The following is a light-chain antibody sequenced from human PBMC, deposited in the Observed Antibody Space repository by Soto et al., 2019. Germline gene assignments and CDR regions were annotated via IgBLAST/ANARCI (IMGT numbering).Light chain of an antibody. Sequence: QSVVTQPPSVSGTPGQRVTIFCSGRRSNIGSNLVYWYQQLPGTAPKLLIFSNDQRPSGVPDRFSGSKSGNTASLTISGLQAEDEADYYCSSYTTNITPVVFGGGTKLTVL. J-gene: IGLJ2*01. V-gene: IGLV1-44*01. CDR3: SSYTTNITPVV. CDR1: RSNIGSNL. CDR2: SND.